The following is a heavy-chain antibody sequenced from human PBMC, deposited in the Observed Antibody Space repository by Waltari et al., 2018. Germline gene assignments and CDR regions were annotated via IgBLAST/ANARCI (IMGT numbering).Heavy chain of an antibody. V-gene: IGHV3-7*01. D-gene: IGHD4-4*01. J-gene: IGHJ4*02. CDR2: IKGDGSQK. Sequence: EVHLVESGGSLVQPGGSLRLSCAASGFTFSTFWMTWVRQAPGKGLEWVAKIKGDGSQKNYVDSVKGRFTISRDTANNSLYLQMNSLRAEDTAVYYCARDPHYSNFDYWGQGTLVTVSS. CDR3: ARDPHYSNFDY. CDR1: GFTFSTFW.